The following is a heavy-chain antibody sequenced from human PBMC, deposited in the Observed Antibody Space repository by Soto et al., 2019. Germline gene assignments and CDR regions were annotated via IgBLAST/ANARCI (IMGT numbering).Heavy chain of an antibody. CDR1: GFTFTSYA. V-gene: IGHV3-23*01. Sequence: EVQLLESGGGLVQPGGSLRLSCAASGFTFTSYAMTWVRQAPGKGLEWVSVVIGSGSRTYYADSVKDRFTISRDNFKNTLYLQMNSLRAEDTAVYYCARDRGVAGGWFDPWGQGTLVTVSS. CDR2: VIGSGSRT. CDR3: ARDRGVAGGWFDP. J-gene: IGHJ5*02. D-gene: IGHD6-19*01.